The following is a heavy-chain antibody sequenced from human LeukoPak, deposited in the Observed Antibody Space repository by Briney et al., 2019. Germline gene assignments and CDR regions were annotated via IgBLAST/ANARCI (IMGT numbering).Heavy chain of an antibody. CDR3: ARDKVVGATHFDY. D-gene: IGHD1-26*01. V-gene: IGHV3-7*01. Sequence: GGSLRLSCAASGFTFSSYWMSWVRQAPGKGLEWVANIKQDGGEIYYVDSVKGRFTISRDNAKNSLSLQMNSLRAEDTAVYYCARDKVVGATHFDYWGQGTLVTVSS. J-gene: IGHJ4*02. CDR1: GFTFSSYW. CDR2: IKQDGGEI.